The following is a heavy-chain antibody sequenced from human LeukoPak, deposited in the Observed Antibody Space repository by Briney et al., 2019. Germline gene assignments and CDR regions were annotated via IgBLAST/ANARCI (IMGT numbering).Heavy chain of an antibody. CDR1: GGSISSSSYY. CDR2: IYYSGST. Sequence: PSETLSLTCTVSGGSISSSSYYWGWIRQPPGKGLEWIGSIYYSGSTYYNPSLKSRVTISVDTSKNQFSLELSSVTAADTAVYYCAIFYGDYLDYWGQGTLVTVSS. CDR3: AIFYGDYLDY. V-gene: IGHV4-39*01. D-gene: IGHD4-17*01. J-gene: IGHJ4*02.